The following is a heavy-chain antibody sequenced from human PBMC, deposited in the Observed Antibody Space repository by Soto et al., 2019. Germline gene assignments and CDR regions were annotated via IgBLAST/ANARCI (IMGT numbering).Heavy chain of an antibody. Sequence: QIQVIQSGPEVKKPGASVRVSCKSSGYTFTSHGFAWVRQAPGQGLEWMGWISTYNGKTDYAQKFQGRLTLTADTRTITGYMELSSLTSDDTAVDYCARLFTEGATYREYAFDLWGQGTKVTVSS. CDR1: GYTFTSHG. V-gene: IGHV1-18*01. CDR2: ISTYNGKT. CDR3: ARLFTEGATYREYAFDL. J-gene: IGHJ3*01. D-gene: IGHD1-26*01.